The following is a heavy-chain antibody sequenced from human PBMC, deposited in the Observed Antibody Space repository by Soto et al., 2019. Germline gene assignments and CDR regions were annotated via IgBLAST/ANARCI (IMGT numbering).Heavy chain of an antibody. CDR3: AKEGNNWNYVFGNWFDP. Sequence: ASVKVSCKASGYRFTTYQMHWVRQAPGQGLEWMGTINPSGGSTSYAQRFQGRVTMTRDTSTSTVYMQMNSLRAEDTAVYYCAKEGNNWNYVFGNWFDPWGQGTLVTVSS. CDR2: INPSGGST. CDR1: GYRFTTYQ. V-gene: IGHV1-46*01. J-gene: IGHJ5*02. D-gene: IGHD1-7*01.